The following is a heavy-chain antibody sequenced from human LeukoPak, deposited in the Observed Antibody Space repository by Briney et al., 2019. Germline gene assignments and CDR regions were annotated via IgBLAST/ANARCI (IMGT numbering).Heavy chain of an antibody. CDR3: AREPGDYGDSGFDY. J-gene: IGHJ4*02. CDR1: GYRLTEFP. Sequence: APVKVSCKVSGYRLTEFPMHWVRQVPGKGLEWLGGFDREDDETIYAQKFQGRLTLTEDTSSDTSYMELRSLSSEDTAVYFCAREPGDYGDSGFDYWGQGTLVTVSS. CDR2: FDREDDET. D-gene: IGHD4-17*01. V-gene: IGHV1-24*01.